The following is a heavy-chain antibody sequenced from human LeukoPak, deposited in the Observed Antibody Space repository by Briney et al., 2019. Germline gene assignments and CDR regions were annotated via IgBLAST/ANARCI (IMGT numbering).Heavy chain of an antibody. J-gene: IGHJ6*03. CDR2: INPNSGGT. CDR1: GYTFTGYY. D-gene: IGHD6-13*01. V-gene: IGHV1-2*02. Sequence: GASVKVSCKASGYTFTGYYMHWVRQAPGQGLEWMGWINPNSGGTNYAQKFQGRVTMTRDTSISTAYMELSRLRSDDTAVYYCARNPSSSWRTLNYYYYYYMDVWGKGTTVTISS. CDR3: ARNPSSSWRTLNYYYYYYMDV.